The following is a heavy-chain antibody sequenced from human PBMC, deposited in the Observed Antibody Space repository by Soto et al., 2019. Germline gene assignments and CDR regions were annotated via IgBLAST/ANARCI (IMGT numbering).Heavy chain of an antibody. D-gene: IGHD6-19*01. V-gene: IGHV1-18*01. Sequence: VQLVQSGAELKMPGASVKVSCKTSGYTFINYGISWVRQAPGQGLEWMGWISIYYSYSHPSPNLXXRHIMTTDTSTSPAFMELRNLKFDDTAVYYCAKNGSDWLDSWGQGTLVTVSS. J-gene: IGHJ5*01. CDR2: ISIYYSYS. CDR3: AKNGSDWLDS. CDR1: GYTFINYG.